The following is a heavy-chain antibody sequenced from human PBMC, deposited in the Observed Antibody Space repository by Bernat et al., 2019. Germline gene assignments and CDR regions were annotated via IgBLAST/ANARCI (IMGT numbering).Heavy chain of an antibody. D-gene: IGHD2-15*01. CDR2: INSDGSST. CDR1: GFTFSSYS. CDR3: ARDSDCSGGSCYRDWYFDL. Sequence: EVQLVESGGGLVKPGGSLRLSCAASGFTFSSYSMNWVRQAPGKGLEWVSCINSDGSSTSYADSVKGRFTISRDNAKNTLYLQMNSLRAEDTAVYYCARDSDCSGGSCYRDWYFDLWGRGTLVTVSS. J-gene: IGHJ2*01. V-gene: IGHV3-74*01.